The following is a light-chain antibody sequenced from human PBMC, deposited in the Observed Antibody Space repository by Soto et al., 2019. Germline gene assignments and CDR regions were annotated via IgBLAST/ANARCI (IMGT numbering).Light chain of an antibody. V-gene: IGKV1-39*01. CDR3: QQSYNAPFN. J-gene: IGKJ3*01. CDR1: QTIARY. CDR2: AAS. Sequence: DIQMTQSPSPLSASVGDRIIITCRASQTIARYINWFQQKSGQPPKLLVYAASTLRHGVRSRFSASGSASDYTLTINSLQTEDLATYYGQQSYNAPFNFGPASKVDIK.